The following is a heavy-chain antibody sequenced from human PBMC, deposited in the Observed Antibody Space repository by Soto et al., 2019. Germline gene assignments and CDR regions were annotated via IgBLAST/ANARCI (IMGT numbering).Heavy chain of an antibody. Sequence: GSLRLSCAASGFTFSAHYMSWIRQAPGKGLEWVSYISDWSTYIEYADSVKGRFAISRDNSKNSVYLQMDSLRAEDTAVYYCAKDRGVEVTTRFFDYWGQGT. J-gene: IGHJ4*02. CDR2: ISDWSTYI. V-gene: IGHV3-11*06. D-gene: IGHD4-17*01. CDR1: GFTFSAHY. CDR3: AKDRGVEVTTRFFDY.